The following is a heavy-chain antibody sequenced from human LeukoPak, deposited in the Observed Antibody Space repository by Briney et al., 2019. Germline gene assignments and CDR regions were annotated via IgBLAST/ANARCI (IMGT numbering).Heavy chain of an antibody. Sequence: PGGSLRLSCAASGFTFSSYWMSWVRQAPGKGLEWVANIKQDGSEKYYVDSVKGRFTISRDNSKNTLYLQMNSLRAEDTAVYYCAKVGTGWYNYYYMDVWGKGTTVTVSS. D-gene: IGHD3/OR15-3a*01. V-gene: IGHV3-7*01. CDR3: AKVGTGWYNYYYMDV. J-gene: IGHJ6*03. CDR1: GFTFSSYW. CDR2: IKQDGSEK.